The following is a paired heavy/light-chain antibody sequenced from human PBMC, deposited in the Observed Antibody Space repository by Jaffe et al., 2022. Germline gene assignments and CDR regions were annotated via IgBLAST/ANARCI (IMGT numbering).Light chain of an antibody. J-gene: IGLJ3*02. Sequence: QSALTQPASVSGSPGQSITISCTGTSGDVGGYNYVSWYQQHPGKAPKLMIYDVSHRPSGVSNRFSGSKSGNTASLTISGLQAEDEADYYCSSYISSTYLGVFGGGTKLTVL. CDR2: DVS. CDR1: SGDVGGYNY. V-gene: IGLV2-14*03. CDR3: SSYISSTYLGV.
Heavy chain of an antibody. D-gene: IGHD4-17*01. V-gene: IGHV3-9*01. Sequence: EVQLVESGGGLVQPGRSLRLSCAASGFTFDDYAFHWVRQAPGKGLEWVSGINWNSATIGYADSVKGRFTISRDNAKNSLYLQMNSLRADDTALYYCAKDLSATVNPGRAFDIWGQGTIVTVSS. CDR1: GFTFDDYA. J-gene: IGHJ3*02. CDR2: INWNSATI. CDR3: AKDLSATVNPGRAFDI.